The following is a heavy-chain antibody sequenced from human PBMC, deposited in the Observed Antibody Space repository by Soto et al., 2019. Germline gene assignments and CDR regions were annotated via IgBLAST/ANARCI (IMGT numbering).Heavy chain of an antibody. V-gene: IGHV5-51*01. CDR1: GYSFTSYW. J-gene: IGHJ3*02. D-gene: IGHD3-22*01. CDR3: ATSLYYYDSSGYDAFDI. Sequence: GESLKISCKGSGYSFTSYWIGWVRQMPGKGLEWMGIIYPGDSDTRYSPSFQGQVTISADKSISTAYLQWSSLKASDTAMYYCATSLYYYDSSGYDAFDIWGQGTMVTVSS. CDR2: IYPGDSDT.